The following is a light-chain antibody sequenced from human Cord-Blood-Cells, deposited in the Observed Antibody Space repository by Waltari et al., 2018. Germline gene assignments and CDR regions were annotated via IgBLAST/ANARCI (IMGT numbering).Light chain of an antibody. CDR1: QSVRSN. J-gene: IGKJ2*01. CDR2: GAS. Sequence: EIVMTQSPATLSVSPGETATLSCRASQSVRSNLSCYQQKPGQSPRLLIYGASTRATGIPARFSGSGSATEFTLTISSLRSEDFAVYYCQQYNNWPPYTFGQGTKLEIK. V-gene: IGKV3-15*01. CDR3: QQYNNWPPYT.